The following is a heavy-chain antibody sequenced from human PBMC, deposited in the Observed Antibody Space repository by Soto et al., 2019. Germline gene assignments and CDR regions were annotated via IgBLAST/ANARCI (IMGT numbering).Heavy chain of an antibody. D-gene: IGHD3-10*01. CDR2: ISSSSSYI. V-gene: IGHV3-21*01. CDR3: AGVAGVTPPPDYYYGMDV. CDR1: GFTFSSYS. J-gene: IGHJ6*02. Sequence: EVQLVESGGGLVKPGGSLRLSCAASGFTFSSYSMNWVRQAPGKGLEWVSSISSSSSYIYYADSVKGRFTISRDNAKNSPYLQKKSLRAEDTAVYYLAGVAGVTPPPDYYYGMDVWGQGTTVTVSS.